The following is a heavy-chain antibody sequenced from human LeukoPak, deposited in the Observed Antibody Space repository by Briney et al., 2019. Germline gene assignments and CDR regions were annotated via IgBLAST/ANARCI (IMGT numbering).Heavy chain of an antibody. CDR3: ARDLPLTEQSFDY. J-gene: IGHJ4*02. CDR1: GGTFSSYA. CDR2: INPSGGST. Sequence: ASVKVSCKASGGTFSSYAISWVRQAPGQGLEWMGIINPSGGSTSYAQKFQGRVTMTRDTSTSTVYMELSSLRSEDTAVYYCARDLPLTEQSFDYWGQGTLVTVSS. D-gene: IGHD4-11*01. V-gene: IGHV1-46*01.